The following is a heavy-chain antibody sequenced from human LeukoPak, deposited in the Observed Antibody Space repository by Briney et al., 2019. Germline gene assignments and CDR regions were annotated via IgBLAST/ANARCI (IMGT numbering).Heavy chain of an antibody. D-gene: IGHD4-17*01. CDR2: IYYSGGT. Sequence: PSQTLSLTCTVSGGSISSGDYYWSWIRQPPGKGLEWIGYIYYSGGTYYNPSLKSRVTISVDTSKNQFSLKLSSVTAADTAVYYCARIDYGDYVGAFDIWGQGTMVTVSS. CDR3: ARIDYGDYVGAFDI. V-gene: IGHV4-30-4*01. CDR1: GGSISSGDYY. J-gene: IGHJ3*02.